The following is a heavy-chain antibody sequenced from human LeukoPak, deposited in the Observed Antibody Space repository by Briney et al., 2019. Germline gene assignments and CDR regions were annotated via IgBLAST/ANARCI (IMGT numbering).Heavy chain of an antibody. CDR1: GHTFTSYG. CDR2: ISAYNGNT. D-gene: IGHD5-24*01. V-gene: IGHV1-18*01. Sequence: ASVKVSCKASGHTFTSYGISWVRQAPGQGLEWMGWISAYNGNTNYAQKLQGRVTMTTDTPTSSAYMGLRSLRSDDTAVYYCARVMATIAYYFDYWGQGTLVTVSS. J-gene: IGHJ4*02. CDR3: ARVMATIAYYFDY.